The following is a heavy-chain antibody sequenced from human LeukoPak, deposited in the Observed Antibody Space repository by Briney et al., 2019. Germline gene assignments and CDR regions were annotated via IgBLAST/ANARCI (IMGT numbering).Heavy chain of an antibody. Sequence: ASVKVSCKVSGYTLTELSMHWVRQAPGKELEWMGGFDPEDGETIYAQKFQGRVTMTEDTSTDTAYMELSSLRSEDTAVYHCATVLISQFGGYDRGFLYWGQGTLVTVSS. CDR2: FDPEDGET. CDR3: ATVLISQFGGYDRGFLY. J-gene: IGHJ4*02. V-gene: IGHV1-24*01. D-gene: IGHD5-12*01. CDR1: GYTLTELS.